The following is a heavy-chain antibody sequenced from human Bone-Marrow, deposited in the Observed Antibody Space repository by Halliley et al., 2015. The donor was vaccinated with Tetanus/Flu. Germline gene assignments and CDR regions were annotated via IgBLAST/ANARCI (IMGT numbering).Heavy chain of an antibody. Sequence: KGLDWVAVMSYDGSYSYHADSVKGRFIISRDNSRNTLYLQMNNLRPEDTAVYSCVRGSIRTVDSWGQGTLVTVSS. D-gene: IGHD1-26*01. CDR2: MSYDGSYS. J-gene: IGHJ4*02. V-gene: IGHV3-30-3*01. CDR3: VRGSIRTVDS.